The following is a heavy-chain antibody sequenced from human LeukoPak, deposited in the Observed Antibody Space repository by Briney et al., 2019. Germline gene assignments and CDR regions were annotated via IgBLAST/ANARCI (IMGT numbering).Heavy chain of an antibody. CDR1: GFTFSNSA. Sequence: PGGSLRLSCAASGFTFSNSAMSWVRQGPGKGLEWVSGISVNGGLSYYSNSVKGRFTISRDDSKNTLFLQMNGLRAEDTAVYYCAKKSASTDKPHFDHWGQGTQVTVSS. CDR3: AKKSASTDKPHFDH. V-gene: IGHV3-23*01. J-gene: IGHJ4*02. CDR2: ISVNGGLS.